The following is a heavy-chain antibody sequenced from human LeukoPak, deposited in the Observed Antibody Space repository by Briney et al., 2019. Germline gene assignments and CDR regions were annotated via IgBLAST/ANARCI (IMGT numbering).Heavy chain of an antibody. J-gene: IGHJ3*02. CDR1: GGSISSYH. Sequence: SETLSLTCTVSGGSISSYHWSWIRQPPGKGLECIGYIYYSGSTNYNPSLKSRVTISVDTSKNQFSLKLSSVTAADTAVYYCARARNYYDSSDYYYEGDAFDIWGQGAMVTVSS. CDR2: IYYSGST. CDR3: ARARNYYDSSDYYYEGDAFDI. D-gene: IGHD3-22*01. V-gene: IGHV4-59*01.